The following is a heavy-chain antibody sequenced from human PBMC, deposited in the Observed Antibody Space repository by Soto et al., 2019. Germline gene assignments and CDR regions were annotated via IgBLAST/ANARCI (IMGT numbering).Heavy chain of an antibody. CDR2: INTLSTAI. J-gene: IGHJ4*02. D-gene: IGHD6-19*01. Sequence: GGSLRLSCEGSGFTFTDYYMTWIRQAPGKGLEWVAYINTLSTAIYYADSVKGRFTISRDNAKNSLYLQMNGLRAEDTATYYCARRLQWQLRPLDSWGRGTLVTVSS. CDR3: ARRLQWQLRPLDS. CDR1: GFTFTDYY. V-gene: IGHV3-11*01.